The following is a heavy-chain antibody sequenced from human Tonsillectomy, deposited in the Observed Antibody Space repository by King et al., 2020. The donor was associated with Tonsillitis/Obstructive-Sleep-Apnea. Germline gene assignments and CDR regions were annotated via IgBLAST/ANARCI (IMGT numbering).Heavy chain of an antibody. J-gene: IGHJ6*02. CDR1: GFTFSSYS. CDR3: AGQRVLSSGDGEDDYYYAMDL. V-gene: IGHV3-21*01. CDR2: ISSSSIYI. Sequence: GQLVQSGGGLVKPGGSLRLSCAASGFTFSSYSMNWVRQAPGKGLEWVSSISSSSIYIHYADSVKGRFTISRDNAKISLFLQMNSLRAEDTAVYYCAGQRVLSSGDGEDDYYYAMDLWGQGTTVTVSS. D-gene: IGHD4-17*01.